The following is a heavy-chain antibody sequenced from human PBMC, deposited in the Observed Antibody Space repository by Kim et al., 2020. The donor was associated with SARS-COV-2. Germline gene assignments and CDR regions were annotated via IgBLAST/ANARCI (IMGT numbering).Heavy chain of an antibody. D-gene: IGHD3-22*01. CDR3: ARRDYYGTSGHLDA. V-gene: IGHV1-46*01. CDR2: IDPSGDTT. CDR1: GYTFSDYY. J-gene: IGHJ5*02. Sequence: ASVKVSCTASGYTFSDYYMHWVRQAPGQGLEWVGIIDPSGDTTSYSQKFQGRVTMTRDTSTSTVYMEVSSLRSEDTAVSYCARRDYYGTSGHLDAWGQGAVVTVSS.